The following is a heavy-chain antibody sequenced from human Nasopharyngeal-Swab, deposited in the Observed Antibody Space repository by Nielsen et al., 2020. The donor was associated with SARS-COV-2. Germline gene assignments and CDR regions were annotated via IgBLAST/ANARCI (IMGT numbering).Heavy chain of an antibody. CDR1: GYSFTSYW. J-gene: IGHJ4*02. CDR3: ARLSTAVIARFFDY. V-gene: IGHV5-51*01. D-gene: IGHD5-18*01. Sequence: GESLKISCTGSGYSFTSYWIGWVRQMPGKGLEWIGSIYPGDSDTRYSPSFQGQVTISADKSISTAFLQWSSLKASDSATYYCARLSTAVIARFFDYWGQGTLLTVSS. CDR2: IYPGDSDT.